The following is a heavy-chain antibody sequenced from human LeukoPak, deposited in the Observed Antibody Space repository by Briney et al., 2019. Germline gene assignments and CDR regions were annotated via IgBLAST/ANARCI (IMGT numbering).Heavy chain of an antibody. CDR3: ARDTSSYPQFDD. CDR2: IWSDGNNK. CDR1: GFVFRNNA. D-gene: IGHD3-16*02. V-gene: IGHV3-33*01. J-gene: IGHJ4*02. Sequence: GKSLRLSCTASGFVFRNNAMHWVRQAPGRGLEWVADIWSDGNNKYYADSVRGRFTISRDNSKNTLYLQMNSLRVDDTARYYCARDTSSYPQFDDWGQGTLVTVSS.